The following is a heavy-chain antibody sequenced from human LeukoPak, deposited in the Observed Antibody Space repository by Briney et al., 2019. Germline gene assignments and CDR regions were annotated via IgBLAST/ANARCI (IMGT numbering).Heavy chain of an antibody. J-gene: IGHJ3*02. V-gene: IGHV4-4*09. CDR2: IYTSGNT. D-gene: IGHD6-19*01. Sequence: KPSETLSLTCTASGGSISSYYWSWVRQPPGKGLEWIGNIYTSGNTNYNPSLKSRVAISVDTSKNQFSLKLNSVTAADTAVYYCARPYSSGWSGAFDIWGQGTMVTVSS. CDR1: GGSISSYY. CDR3: ARPYSSGWSGAFDI.